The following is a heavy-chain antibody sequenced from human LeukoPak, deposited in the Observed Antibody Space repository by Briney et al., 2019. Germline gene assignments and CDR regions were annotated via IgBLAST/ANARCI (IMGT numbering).Heavy chain of an antibody. J-gene: IGHJ4*02. V-gene: IGHV3-74*01. CDR1: GFIFSGYW. CDR2: ISPDGSTI. CDR3: GRDRGYSGDY. D-gene: IGHD5-12*01. Sequence: GGSLRLSCEASGFIFSGYWMHWVRQAPGKGLVWVSRISPDGSTISYADSVKGRFTISRDNAKNTLYLQMNSLRAEDTAVYYCGRDRGYSGDYWGQGTLVTVSS.